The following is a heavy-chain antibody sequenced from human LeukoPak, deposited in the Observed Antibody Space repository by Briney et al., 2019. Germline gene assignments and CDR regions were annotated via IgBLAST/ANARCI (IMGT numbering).Heavy chain of an antibody. CDR3: ARGRVTAYDAVDI. Sequence: GRSLRLSCAASGFTFSSYGMHWVRQAPGKGLEWVAVIWYDGSNKYYADSVKGRFTISRDNSKNTLYLQMNSLRAEDTAVYYCARGRVTAYDAVDIWGQGTMVTVSS. D-gene: IGHD3-10*01. J-gene: IGHJ3*02. CDR2: IWYDGSNK. CDR1: GFTFSSYG. V-gene: IGHV3-33*01.